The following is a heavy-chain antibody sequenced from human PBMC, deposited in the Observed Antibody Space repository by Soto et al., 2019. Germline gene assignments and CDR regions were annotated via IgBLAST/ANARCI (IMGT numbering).Heavy chain of an antibody. CDR2: IIPILGIA. Sequence: QVQLVQSGAEVKKPGSSVKVSCKASGGTFSSYTISWVRQAPGQGPEWMGRIIPILGIANYAQKFQGRVTITADKSTSTSYMELSSLRSEDTAVYYCARGATVVIGTGWFDPWGQGTLVTVSS. J-gene: IGHJ5*02. CDR3: ARGATVVIGTGWFDP. CDR1: GGTFSSYT. D-gene: IGHD4-17*01. V-gene: IGHV1-69*02.